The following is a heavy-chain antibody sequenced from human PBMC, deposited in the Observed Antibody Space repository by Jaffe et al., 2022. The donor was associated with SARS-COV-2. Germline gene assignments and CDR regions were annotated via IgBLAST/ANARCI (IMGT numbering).Heavy chain of an antibody. CDR1: GFTFSSYA. Sequence: EVQLLESGGGLVQPGGSLRLSCAASGFTFSSYAMSWVRQAPGKGLEWVSAISGSGGSTYYADSVKGRFTISRDNSKNTLYLQMNSLRAEDTAVYYCAKEIGGSYYRYYYYGMDVWGQGTTVTVSS. J-gene: IGHJ6*02. CDR3: AKEIGGSYYRYYYYGMDV. V-gene: IGHV3-23*01. CDR2: ISGSGGST. D-gene: IGHD1-26*01.